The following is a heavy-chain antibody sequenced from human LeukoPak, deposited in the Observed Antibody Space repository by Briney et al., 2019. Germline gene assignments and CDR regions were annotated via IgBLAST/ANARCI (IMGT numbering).Heavy chain of an antibody. CDR3: AKDSSLTGYYTRYYYYMDV. CDR2: IRYDGSNK. J-gene: IGHJ6*03. CDR1: EFTFSGHW. D-gene: IGHD3-9*01. V-gene: IGHV3-30*02. Sequence: GGSLRLSCAASEFTFSGHWMSWVRQAPGKGLEWVAFIRYDGSNKYYADSVKGRFTISRDNSKHSLYLQMNILRAEDTALYYCAKDSSLTGYYTRYYYYMDVWGKGTTVTISS.